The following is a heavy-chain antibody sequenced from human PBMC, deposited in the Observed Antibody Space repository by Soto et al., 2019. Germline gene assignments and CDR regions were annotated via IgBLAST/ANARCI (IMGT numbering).Heavy chain of an antibody. CDR3: ARGTKYYYQGMDV. J-gene: IGHJ6*02. CDR2: IYDSGST. Sequence: SETLSLTCTVSGDSINKYYWTWIRQPPGKGLEWIGYIYDSGSTSYNPSLKSRLTISVDTSKNQFSLKLKSVTAADTAVYYCARGTKYYYQGMDVWGQGTTVTVSS. V-gene: IGHV4-59*01. CDR1: GDSINKYY.